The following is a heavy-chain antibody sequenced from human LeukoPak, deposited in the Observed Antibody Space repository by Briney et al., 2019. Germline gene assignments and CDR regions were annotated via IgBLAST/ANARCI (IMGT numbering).Heavy chain of an antibody. Sequence: SETLSLTLTVSGGSISSYYWSWIRQPAGKGLEWIGRIYTSGSTNYNPSLKSRVTMSVDTSKNQFSLKLSSVTAADTAVYYCGRAVAATAPDYFDYWGQGTLVTVSS. V-gene: IGHV4-4*07. J-gene: IGHJ4*02. D-gene: IGHD6-19*01. CDR3: GRAVAATAPDYFDY. CDR1: GGSISSYY. CDR2: IYTSGST.